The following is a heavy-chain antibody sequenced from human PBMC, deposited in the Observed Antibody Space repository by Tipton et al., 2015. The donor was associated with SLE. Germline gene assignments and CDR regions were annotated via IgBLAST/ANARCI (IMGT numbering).Heavy chain of an antibody. J-gene: IGHJ4*02. Sequence: TLSLTCTVSGGSISSGGYYWSWIRQHPGKGLEWIGYIYYSGSTYYNPSLKSRVTISVDTSKNQFSLRLSSVTAADTAVYYCARVRGGWPDYWGQGTLVTVSS. D-gene: IGHD6-19*01. CDR3: ARVRGGWPDY. V-gene: IGHV4-31*03. CDR1: GGSISSGGYY. CDR2: IYYSGST.